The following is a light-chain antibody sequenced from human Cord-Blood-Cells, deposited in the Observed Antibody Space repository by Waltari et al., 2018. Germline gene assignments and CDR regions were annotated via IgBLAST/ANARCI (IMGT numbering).Light chain of an antibody. Sequence: QSALTQPASVSGSPGQPITIPSPRPSRYVGSYYLVSSYHQPPGKAPKRMIYEGSKRPSGVSNRFSGAKSGNTASLTISGLQAEDEADYYCCSYAGSSTFGVFGGGTKLTVL. CDR2: EGS. CDR1: SRYVGSYYL. J-gene: IGLJ3*02. CDR3: CSYAGSSTFGV. V-gene: IGLV2-23*03.